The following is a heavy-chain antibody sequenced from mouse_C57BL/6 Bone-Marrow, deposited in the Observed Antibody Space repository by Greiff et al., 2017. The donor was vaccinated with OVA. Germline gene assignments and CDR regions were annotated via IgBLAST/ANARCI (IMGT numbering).Heavy chain of an antibody. CDR2: INPDSSTI. J-gene: IGHJ1*03. Sequence: EVKLMESGGGLVQPGGSLKLSCAASGFAFSRYWMSWVRRAPGKGLEWIGEINPDSSTINYAPSLKDKFIISRDNAKNTLYLQMSKVRSEDTALYYCARPDYYGSSFYWYFDVWGTGTTVTVSS. V-gene: IGHV4-1*01. D-gene: IGHD1-1*01. CDR1: GFAFSRYW. CDR3: ARPDYYGSSFYWYFDV.